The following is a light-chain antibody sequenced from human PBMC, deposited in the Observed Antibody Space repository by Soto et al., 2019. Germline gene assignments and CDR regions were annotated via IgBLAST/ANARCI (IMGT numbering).Light chain of an antibody. CDR1: SSNIGTNS. Sequence: QSVLTQPPSASGTPGQRVTISCSGGSSNIGTNSVNWYQQLPGRAPKLLIYNNDLRPSGVPDRFSSSKSGTSTSLANSERQSEDEADYYCAAWDDSLNGFYVFGIGTKVTVL. CDR2: NND. V-gene: IGLV1-44*01. CDR3: AAWDDSLNGFYV. J-gene: IGLJ1*01.